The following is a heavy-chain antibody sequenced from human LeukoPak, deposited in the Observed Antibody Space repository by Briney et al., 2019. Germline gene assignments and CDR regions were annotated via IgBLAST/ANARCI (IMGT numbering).Heavy chain of an antibody. CDR2: IWYDGSNK. V-gene: IGHV3-33*01. CDR1: GFTFSSYG. Sequence: GGSLRLSCAASGFTFSSYGMHWVRQAPGKGLEWVAVIWYDGSNKYYADSVKGRFTISRDNSKNTLCLQMNSLRAEDTAVYYCARGVVVPAKFDYWGQGTLVTVSS. J-gene: IGHJ4*02. CDR3: ARGVVVPAKFDY. D-gene: IGHD2-2*01.